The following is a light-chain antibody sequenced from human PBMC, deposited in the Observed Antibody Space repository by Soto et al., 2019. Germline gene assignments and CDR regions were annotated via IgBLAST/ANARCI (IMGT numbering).Light chain of an antibody. J-gene: IGKJ2*01. CDR1: QSVSSN. CDR3: QQYNNWPIYT. V-gene: IGKV3-15*01. CDR2: GAS. Sequence: EIVMTQFPATLSVSPGERATLSCRASQSVSSNLAWFQQKPGQAPRLLIYGASTRATGVPARFSGSGSGTEFTLTITSLQSEDSAVYHCQQYNNWPIYTFGQGTKLEIK.